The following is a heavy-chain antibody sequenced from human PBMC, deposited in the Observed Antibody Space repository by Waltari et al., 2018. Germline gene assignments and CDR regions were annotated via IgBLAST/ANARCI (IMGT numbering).Heavy chain of an antibody. D-gene: IGHD2-15*01. CDR3: ASRDIAVYFDY. CDR1: GGSISCGGYS. V-gene: IGHV4-31*03. Sequence: QVQLQESGPGLVKPSQTLSLTCTVSGGSISCGGYSWSWIRQHPGKGLEWIGYINYSGSTYYNPSLKSRVTISVDTSKNQFSLKLSSVTAADTAVYYCASRDIAVYFDYWGQGTLVTVSS. J-gene: IGHJ4*02. CDR2: INYSGST.